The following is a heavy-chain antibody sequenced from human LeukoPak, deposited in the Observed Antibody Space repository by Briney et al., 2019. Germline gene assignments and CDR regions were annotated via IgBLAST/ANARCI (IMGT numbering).Heavy chain of an antibody. CDR2: MNPNSGNT. CDR3: ARTSRLLYYMDV. Sequence: GASVKVSCKASGYTFTSYDINWVRQATGQGLEWMGWMNPNSGNTGYAQKFQGRVTMTRNTSISTAYMELSRLRSDDTAVYYCARTSRLLYYMDVWGKGTTVTVSS. V-gene: IGHV1-8*01. J-gene: IGHJ6*03. CDR1: GYTFTSYD. D-gene: IGHD2-15*01.